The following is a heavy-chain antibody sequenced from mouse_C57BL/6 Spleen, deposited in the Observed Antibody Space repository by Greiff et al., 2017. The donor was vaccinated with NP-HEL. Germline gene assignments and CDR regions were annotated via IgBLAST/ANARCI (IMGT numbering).Heavy chain of an antibody. CDR1: GYTFTGYW. J-gene: IGHJ1*03. D-gene: IGHD2-3*01. CDR3: ARGVIADGYYVSWYFDV. V-gene: IGHV1-9*01. CDR2: ILPGSGST. Sequence: KLSCKATGYTFTGYWIEWVKQRPGHGLEWIGEILPGSGSTNYNEKFKGKAPFTADTSSNTAYMQLSSLTTEDSAIYCGARGVIADGYYVSWYFDVWGTGTTVTVSS.